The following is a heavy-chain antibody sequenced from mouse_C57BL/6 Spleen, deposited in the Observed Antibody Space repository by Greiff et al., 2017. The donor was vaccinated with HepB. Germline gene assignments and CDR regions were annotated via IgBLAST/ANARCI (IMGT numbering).Heavy chain of an antibody. D-gene: IGHD1-1*01. CDR3: ASPGLLRREAMDY. CDR1: GFTFSDYG. J-gene: IGHJ4*01. CDR2: ISSGSSTI. V-gene: IGHV5-17*01. Sequence: EVQGVESGGGLVKPGGSLKLSCAASGFTFSDYGMHWVRQAPEKGLEWVAYISSGSSTIYYADTVKGRFTISRDNAKNTLFLQMTSLRSEDTAMYYCASPGLLRREAMDYWGQGTSVTVSS.